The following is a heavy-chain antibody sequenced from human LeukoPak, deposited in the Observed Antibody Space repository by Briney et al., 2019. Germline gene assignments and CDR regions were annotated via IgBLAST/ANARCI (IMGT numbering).Heavy chain of an antibody. Sequence: GGSLRLSCAASGFTFSSYAMHWVRQAPGKGLEYVSAISSNGGSTYYANSVKGRFTISRDNSMDTLYLQMGSLRAEDMAVYYCARGGEEWELPGRYYYYYGMDVWAKGPRSPSP. CDR2: ISSNGGST. V-gene: IGHV3-64*01. D-gene: IGHD1-26*01. J-gene: IGHJ6*02. CDR1: GFTFSSYA. CDR3: ARGGEEWELPGRYYYYYGMDV.